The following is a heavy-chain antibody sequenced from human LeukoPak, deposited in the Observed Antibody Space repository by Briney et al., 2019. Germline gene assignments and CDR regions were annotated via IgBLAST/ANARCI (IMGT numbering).Heavy chain of an antibody. Sequence: GRSLRLSCAASGFTFSSYGMHWVRQAPGKGLEWVAVISYDGSNKYYADSVKGRFTISRDNAKNTLYLQMNSLRAEDTAVYYCARDGYSSSFYFDYWGQGTLATVSS. D-gene: IGHD6-6*01. CDR3: ARDGYSSSFYFDY. CDR1: GFTFSSYG. CDR2: ISYDGSNK. V-gene: IGHV3-30*03. J-gene: IGHJ4*02.